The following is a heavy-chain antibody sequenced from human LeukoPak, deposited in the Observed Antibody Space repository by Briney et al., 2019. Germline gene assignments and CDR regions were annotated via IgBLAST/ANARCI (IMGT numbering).Heavy chain of an antibody. CDR3: TKWSTSGSYYTE. D-gene: IGHD3-10*01. CDR2: IRQDGGDN. V-gene: IGHV3-7*01. CDR1: GGSISSGGYY. J-gene: IGHJ4*02. Sequence: ETLSLTCTVSGGSISSGGYYWSWIRQHPGKGLEWVANIRQDGGDNHYVDSVKGRFTISRDNARNSLSLQMNSLRAEDTAVYYCTKWSTSGSYYTEWGQGTLVIVSS.